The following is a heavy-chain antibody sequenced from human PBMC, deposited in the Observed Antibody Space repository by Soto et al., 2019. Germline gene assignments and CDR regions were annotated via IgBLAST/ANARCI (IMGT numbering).Heavy chain of an antibody. Sequence: QVQLQESGPGLVKPSQTLSLTCTVSGGSISSGDYYWSWIRQHPGKGLEWIGYIYYSGSTYYNPSLTSGVTISVDTPKNQFSLKLRCVTAADTAVYYCARWWSGSRRGFDPWGQGTLVTVSS. D-gene: IGHD3-3*01. J-gene: IGHJ5*02. CDR1: GGSISSGDYY. CDR2: IYYSGST. V-gene: IGHV4-31*03. CDR3: ARWWSGSRRGFDP.